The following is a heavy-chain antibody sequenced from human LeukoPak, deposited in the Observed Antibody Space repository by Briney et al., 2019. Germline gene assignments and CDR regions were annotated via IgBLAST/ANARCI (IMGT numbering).Heavy chain of an antibody. J-gene: IGHJ4*02. V-gene: IGHV3-48*01. CDR1: GFTFRSYA. CDR2: ISSSSSTI. Sequence: GGSLRLSCAASGFTFRSYAMSWVRQAPGKGLEWVSYISSSSSTIYYADSVKGRFTISRDNAKNSLYLQMNSLRAEDTAVYYCARDYGDWAFDYWGQGTLVTVSS. CDR3: ARDYGDWAFDY. D-gene: IGHD4-17*01.